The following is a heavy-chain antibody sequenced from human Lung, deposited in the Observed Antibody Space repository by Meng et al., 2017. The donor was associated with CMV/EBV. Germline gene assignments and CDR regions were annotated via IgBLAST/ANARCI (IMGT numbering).Heavy chain of an antibody. CDR2: IHGSGNT. J-gene: IGHJ5*02. CDR3: AAVGYCDGADCFFVLFDP. D-gene: IGHD2-21*01. Sequence: LXCTVSGASISDFYWSWIWQLPGKGLEWIGYIHGSGNTKYNPSLTIRVTMSIDTSGYQFSLRLNSVTVADAAIYYCAAVGYCDGADCFFVLFDPXGQGXLVTVSS. CDR1: GASISDFY. V-gene: IGHV4-59*01.